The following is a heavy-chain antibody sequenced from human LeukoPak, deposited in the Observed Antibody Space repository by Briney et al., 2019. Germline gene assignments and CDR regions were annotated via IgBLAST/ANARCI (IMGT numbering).Heavy chain of an antibody. CDR2: INHSGST. V-gene: IGHV4-34*01. J-gene: IGHJ4*02. CDR3: ARGRGGSYYVY. Sequence: SETLSLTCAVYGGSFSGYYWSWIRQPPGKGLELIGEINHSGSTNYNPSLKSRVTISVDTSKNQFSLKLSSVTAADTAVYYCARGRGGSYYVYWGQGTLVTVSS. D-gene: IGHD1-26*01. CDR1: GGSFSGYY.